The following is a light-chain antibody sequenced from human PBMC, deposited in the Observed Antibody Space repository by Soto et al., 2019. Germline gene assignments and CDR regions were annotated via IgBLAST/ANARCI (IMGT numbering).Light chain of an antibody. CDR3: QQSYSTPPT. J-gene: IGKJ1*01. CDR2: AAS. V-gene: IGKV1-39*01. Sequence: DIQMTQSPSSLSASVGDRVTITCRASQSISSYLNWYQQKPGKAPKLLIYAASRLQSGVPSRFSGSGSGTDFTLTVSCLQPEDFATYYCQQSYSTPPTFGQGTKVEIK. CDR1: QSISSY.